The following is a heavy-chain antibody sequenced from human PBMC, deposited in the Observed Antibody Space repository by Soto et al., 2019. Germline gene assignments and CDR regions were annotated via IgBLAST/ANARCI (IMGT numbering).Heavy chain of an antibody. CDR1: GGSISCGGYY. Sequence: QVQLQESGPGLVKPSQTLSLTCTVSGGSISCGGYYWSWIRQHPGKGLEWIGYIYYSGRTYYNPSLESRVNISVASSKQHVSRKLGSVTAADTAVYYCASWSPRAYYFGYWGPGTLVTVSS. CDR2: IYYSGRT. CDR3: ASWSPRAYYFGY. J-gene: IGHJ4*02. D-gene: IGHD2-8*02. V-gene: IGHV4-31*03.